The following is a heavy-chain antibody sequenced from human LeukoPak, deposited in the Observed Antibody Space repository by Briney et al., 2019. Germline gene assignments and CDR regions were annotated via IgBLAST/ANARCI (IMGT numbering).Heavy chain of an antibody. CDR3: ARLCSGGSCYHPGDWFDP. V-gene: IGHV4-59*08. CDR2: IYYSGST. Sequence: NPSETLSLTCTVSGGSISSYYWSWIRQPPGKGLEWIGYIYYSGSTNYNPSLKSRVTISVDTSKNQFSLKLSSVTTADTAVYYCARLCSGGSCYHPGDWFDPWGQGTLVTVSS. J-gene: IGHJ5*02. D-gene: IGHD2-15*01. CDR1: GGSISSYY.